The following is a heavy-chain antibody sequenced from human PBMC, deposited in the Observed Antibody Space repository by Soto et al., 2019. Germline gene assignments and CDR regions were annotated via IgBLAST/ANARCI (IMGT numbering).Heavy chain of an antibody. Sequence: GGSLRLSCAASGFTFSSYSMNWVRQAPGKGLEWVSLISSSGSYIYYADSVKGRFTISRDNAKNSLFLQMNSLRAEDTAEYYGAGDSGTYYDFLTGYRGTPDWWGQGTLVTVSS. CDR2: ISSSGSYI. V-gene: IGHV3-21*01. CDR1: GFTFSSYS. J-gene: IGHJ4*02. CDR3: AGDSGTYYDFLTGYRGTPDW. D-gene: IGHD3-9*01.